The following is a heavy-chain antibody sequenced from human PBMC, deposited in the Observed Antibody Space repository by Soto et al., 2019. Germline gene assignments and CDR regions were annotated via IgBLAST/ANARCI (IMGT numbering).Heavy chain of an antibody. CDR3: AKGGGNGYRYFDY. Sequence: DVQLLESGGGLVQPGGSLRLSCAVSGVTLSDYAMSWVRQAPGEGLEWVSSIRLAAGNTHYADSVRGRFTISRDNLKNILYLQMNYLRAEDTALYYCAKGGGNGYRYFDYWGQGNLVTVSS. J-gene: IGHJ4*02. CDR1: GVTLSDYA. D-gene: IGHD5-12*01. CDR2: IRLAAGNT. V-gene: IGHV3-23*01.